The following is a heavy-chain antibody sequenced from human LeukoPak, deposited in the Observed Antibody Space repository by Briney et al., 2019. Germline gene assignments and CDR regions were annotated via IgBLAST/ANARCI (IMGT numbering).Heavy chain of an antibody. CDR3: ARDPHCGSTSCLSYFDY. Sequence: GGSLRLPCAASGFTFSSHAMHWVRQAPGKGLEYVSAVSSNGDSTYYANSVKGRFTISRDNSKNTLYLQMGSLRAEDMAVYYCARDPHCGSTSCLSYFDYWGQGTLVTVSS. CDR1: GFTFSSHA. CDR2: VSSNGDST. J-gene: IGHJ4*02. D-gene: IGHD2-2*01. V-gene: IGHV3-64*01.